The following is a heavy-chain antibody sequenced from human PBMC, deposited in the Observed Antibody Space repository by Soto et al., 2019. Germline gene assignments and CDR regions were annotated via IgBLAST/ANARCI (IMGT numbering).Heavy chain of an antibody. Sequence: PGGSLRLSCAASGFTFSTYAMAWVRQAPGKGLEWVSGVSASGLNTDYADPVKGRFYISRDNSKNTLYLQMNSLRAEDTAVYYCAKVGYDSSGYFPFDYWGQGTLVTVSS. CDR3: AKVGYDSSGYFPFDY. CDR2: VSASGLNT. V-gene: IGHV3-23*01. D-gene: IGHD3-22*01. J-gene: IGHJ4*02. CDR1: GFTFSTYA.